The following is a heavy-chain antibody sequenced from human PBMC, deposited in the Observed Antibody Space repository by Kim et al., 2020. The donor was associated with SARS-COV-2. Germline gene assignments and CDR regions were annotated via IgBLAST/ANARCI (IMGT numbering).Heavy chain of an antibody. CDR2: ISSSSSTI. V-gene: IGHV3-48*04. CDR1: GFTFSSYS. J-gene: IGHJ5*02. CDR3: ARDQARYHIQLWSNGRGGWFDP. Sequence: GGSLRLSCAASGFTFSSYSMNWVRQAPGKGLEWVSYISSSSSTIYYADSVKGRFTISRDNAKNSLYLQMNSLRAEDTAVYYCARDQARYHIQLWSNGRGGWFDPWGQGTLVTVSS. D-gene: IGHD5-18*01.